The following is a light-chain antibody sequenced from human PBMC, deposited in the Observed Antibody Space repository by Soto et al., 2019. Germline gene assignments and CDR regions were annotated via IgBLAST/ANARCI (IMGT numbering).Light chain of an antibody. CDR2: AAS. J-gene: IGKJ5*01. CDR3: QQSFGTPQVT. CDR1: QGITNY. Sequence: DIQMTQSPSSLSASVGDRVTITCRASQGITNYLNWYQLKPGKAPELLIYAASSLQSGVPSRFSGSGSGTDFTLTISSLQPEDFATYYCQQSFGTPQVTFGQGTRLEIK. V-gene: IGKV1-39*01.